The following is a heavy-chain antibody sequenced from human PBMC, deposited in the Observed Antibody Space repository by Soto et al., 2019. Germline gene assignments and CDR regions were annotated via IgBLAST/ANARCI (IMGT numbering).Heavy chain of an antibody. CDR3: ARVGLRSYYDFWSGYYWSWFDP. CDR1: GYTFTSYD. CDR2: MNPNSGNT. J-gene: IGHJ5*02. V-gene: IGHV1-8*01. D-gene: IGHD3-3*01. Sequence: ASVKVSCKASGYTFTSYDINWVRQATGQGLEWMGWMNPNSGNTGYAQKFQGRVTMTRNTSISTAYMELSSLRSEDTAVYYCARVGLRSYYDFWSGYYWSWFDPWGQGTLVTV.